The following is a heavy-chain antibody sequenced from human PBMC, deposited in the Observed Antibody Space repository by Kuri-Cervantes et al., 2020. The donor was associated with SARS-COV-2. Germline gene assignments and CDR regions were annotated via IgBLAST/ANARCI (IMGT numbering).Heavy chain of an antibody. J-gene: IGHJ6*03. CDR3: ARDPTVTTSTYYYYYYMDV. D-gene: IGHD4-11*01. Sequence: ASVKVSCKASGYTFTSYYMHWVRQAPGQGLEWMGIINLSGGSTSYAQKFQGRVTMTRDTSTSTVYMELISLRSEDTAVYYCARDPTVTTSTYYYYYYMDVWGKGTTVTVSS. V-gene: IGHV1-46*03. CDR2: INLSGGST. CDR1: GYTFTSYY.